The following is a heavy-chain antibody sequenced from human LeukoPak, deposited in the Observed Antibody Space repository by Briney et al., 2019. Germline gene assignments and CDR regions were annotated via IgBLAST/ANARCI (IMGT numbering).Heavy chain of an antibody. V-gene: IGHV3-30*18. CDR2: ISYDGSNK. J-gene: IGHJ4*02. CDR3: ANWGGPYSGSYYGGY. D-gene: IGHD1-26*01. Sequence: PGRSLRLSCAASGFTFSSYGMHWVRQAPGKGLEWVAVISYDGSNKYYADSVKGRFTISRDNSKNTLYLQMNSLRAEDTAVYYCANWGGPYSGSYYGGYWGQGTLVTVSS. CDR1: GFTFSSYG.